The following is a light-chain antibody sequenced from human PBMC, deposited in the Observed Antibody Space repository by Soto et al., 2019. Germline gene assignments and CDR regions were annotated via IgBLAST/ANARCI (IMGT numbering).Light chain of an antibody. CDR2: DVS. CDR1: SSDVGGYNY. J-gene: IGLJ2*01. Sequence: QSVLTQPPSASGSPGQSVTISCTGTSSDVGGYNYVSWYQQHPGKAPKVIIYDVSKRPSGVPDRFSGSKSGNTASLTVSGLQTDDEADYYCASHAGSSAVFGGGTKLTVL. V-gene: IGLV2-8*01. CDR3: ASHAGSSAV.